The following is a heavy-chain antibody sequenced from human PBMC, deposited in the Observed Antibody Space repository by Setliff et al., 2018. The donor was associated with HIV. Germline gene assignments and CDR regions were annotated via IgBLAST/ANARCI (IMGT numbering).Heavy chain of an antibody. CDR1: GASTNAYF. CDR2: TYTSGIT. V-gene: IGHV4-4*07. D-gene: IGHD6-19*01. Sequence: SETLSLTCNVSGASTNAYFLSWVRHPAGKGLEWIGHTYTSGITNHNPSLKSRVTMSLDTSKEQFSLRLRSVTAADTAIYYCAREPSPSQWQPLYFDVWGRGILVTVSS. CDR3: AREPSPSQWQPLYFDV. J-gene: IGHJ4*02.